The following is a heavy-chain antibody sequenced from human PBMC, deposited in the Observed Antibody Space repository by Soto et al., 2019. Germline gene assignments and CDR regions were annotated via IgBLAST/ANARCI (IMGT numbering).Heavy chain of an antibody. CDR2: ISGSSDYI. V-gene: IGHV3-21*01. CDR1: GFTFSSYR. CDR3: ARDHNYDFWSGYYGHDAFDI. D-gene: IGHD3-3*01. Sequence: TXGSLRLSCSAAGFTFSSYRMNWVRQAPGKGLNWVSSISGSSDYIYYADSVKGRFTISRDNAKNSLYLQMNSLRAEDTAVYYCARDHNYDFWSGYYGHDAFDIWGQGTKVTVSS. J-gene: IGHJ3*02.